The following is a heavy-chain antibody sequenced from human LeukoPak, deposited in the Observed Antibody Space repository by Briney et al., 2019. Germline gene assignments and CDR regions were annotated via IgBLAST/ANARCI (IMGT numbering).Heavy chain of an antibody. J-gene: IGHJ5*02. Sequence: PGGSLRLSCAASGFTFTDYWMHWVRQVAGKGLVWVSRINGDLTNTTYADSVKGRFTISRDNAKNTLYLQMNSLRAEDTAVYYCARAMPHENWFNPWGQGSLVTVSP. CDR1: GFTFTDYW. CDR3: ARAMPHENWFNP. D-gene: IGHD2-2*01. CDR2: INGDLTNT. V-gene: IGHV3-74*03.